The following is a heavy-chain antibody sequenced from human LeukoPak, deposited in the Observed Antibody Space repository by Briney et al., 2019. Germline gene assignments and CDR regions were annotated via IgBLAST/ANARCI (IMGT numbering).Heavy chain of an antibody. D-gene: IGHD6-13*01. J-gene: IGHJ5*02. CDR3: ARGKPVITAANWFDP. V-gene: IGHV4-31*03. CDR1: GGSISSGGYY. Sequence: PSETLSLTCTDSGGSISSGGYYWSWIRQHPGKGLEWIGYIYYSGSTYYNPSLKSRITISVDTSKNQFSLKLSSVTAADTAVYYCARGKPVITAANWFDPWGQGTLVTVSS. CDR2: IYYSGST.